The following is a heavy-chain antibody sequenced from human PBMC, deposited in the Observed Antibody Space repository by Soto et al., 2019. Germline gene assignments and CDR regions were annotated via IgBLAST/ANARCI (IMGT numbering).Heavy chain of an antibody. CDR3: ASPPLSATIHYYYYYGMDV. D-gene: IGHD5-12*01. CDR1: GFTFSSYA. CDR2: ISYDGSNK. Sequence: ESGGGVVQPGRSLRLSCAASGFTFSSYAMHWVRQAPGKGLEWVAVISYDGSNKYYADSVKGRFTISRDNSKNTLYLQMNSLRAEDTAVYYCASPPLSATIHYYYYYGMDVWGQGTTVTVSS. J-gene: IGHJ6*02. V-gene: IGHV3-30-3*01.